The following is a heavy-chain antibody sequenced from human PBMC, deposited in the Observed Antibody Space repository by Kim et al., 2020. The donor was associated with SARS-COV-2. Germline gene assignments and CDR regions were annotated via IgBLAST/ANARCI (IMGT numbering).Heavy chain of an antibody. J-gene: IGHJ6*02. CDR1: GFTFSSYS. D-gene: IGHD3-3*01. CDR2: ISSSSSTI. V-gene: IGHV3-48*02. CDR3: ARDRFLEWLRETYGMDV. Sequence: GGSLRLSCAASGFTFSSYSMNWVRQAPGKGLEWVSYISSSSSTIYYADSVKGRFTISRDNAKNSLYLQMNSLRDEDTAVYYCARDRFLEWLRETYGMDVWGQGTTVTVSS.